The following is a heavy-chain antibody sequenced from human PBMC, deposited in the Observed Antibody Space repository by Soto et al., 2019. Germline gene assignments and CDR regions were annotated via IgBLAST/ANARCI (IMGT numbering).Heavy chain of an antibody. V-gene: IGHV3-23*01. Sequence: PGGSLRLSCAASGFTFSSYAMSWVRQAPGKGLEWVSAISGSGGSTYYADSVKGRFTISRDNSKNTLYLQMNSLRAEDTAVYYCAKVKAAAGILLAGHGPCDYWGQGTLVTVSS. J-gene: IGHJ4*02. CDR1: GFTFSSYA. D-gene: IGHD6-13*01. CDR2: ISGSGGST. CDR3: AKVKAAAGILLAGHGPCDY.